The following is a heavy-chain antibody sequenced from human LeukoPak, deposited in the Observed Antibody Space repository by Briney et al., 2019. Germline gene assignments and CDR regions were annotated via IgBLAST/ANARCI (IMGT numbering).Heavy chain of an antibody. D-gene: IGHD7-27*01. CDR2: ISNDDI. Sequence: GGSLRLSCEASGFTFSTYSMNWVRQAPGKGLEWVSYISNDDIFYADSVEGRFTISRDNAKSSVYLQMNSLRADDTAVYYCARDHNWGFDYWGRGTLVSISS. CDR3: ARDHNWGFDY. V-gene: IGHV3-48*04. J-gene: IGHJ4*02. CDR1: GFTFSTYS.